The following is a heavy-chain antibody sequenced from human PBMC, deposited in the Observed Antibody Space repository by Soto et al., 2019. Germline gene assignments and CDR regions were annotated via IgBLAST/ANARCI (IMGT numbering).Heavy chain of an antibody. Sequence: GSLRLSCAASGFTFSDYYMSWIRQAPGKGLEWVSYISSSGSTIYYADSVKGRFTISRDNAKNSLYLQMNSLRAEDTAVYYCARDQIIAAPFDYWGQGTLVTVSS. CDR2: ISSSGSTI. J-gene: IGHJ4*02. V-gene: IGHV3-11*01. CDR3: ARDQIIAAPFDY. CDR1: GFTFSDYY. D-gene: IGHD6-13*01.